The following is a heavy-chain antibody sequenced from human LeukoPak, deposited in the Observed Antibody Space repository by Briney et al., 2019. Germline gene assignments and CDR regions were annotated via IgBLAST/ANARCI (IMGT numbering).Heavy chain of an antibody. CDR1: GFTFSSYR. CDR3: ARTRGSGTGSYYFDY. Sequence: RAGGSLRLSCAASGFTFSSYRMNWVRQAPGKGLEWVSSISSGNSYIYYADSVKGRFTISRDNAKNSLYLQMNSLRAEDTAVYYCARTRGSGTGSYYFDYWGQGILVTVSS. J-gene: IGHJ4*02. V-gene: IGHV3-21*01. D-gene: IGHD3-10*01. CDR2: ISSGNSYI.